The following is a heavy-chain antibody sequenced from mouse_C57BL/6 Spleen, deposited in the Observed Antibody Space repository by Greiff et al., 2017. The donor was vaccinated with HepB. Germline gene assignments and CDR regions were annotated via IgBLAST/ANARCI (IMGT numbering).Heavy chain of an antibody. CDR3: ARGPPMVTTNYYAMDY. V-gene: IGHV1-80*01. Sequence: QVHVKQSGAELVKPGASVKISCKASGYAFSSYWMNWVKQRPGKGLEWIGQIYPGDGDTNYNGKFKGKATLTADKSSSTAYMQLSSLTSEDSAVYFCARGPPMVTTNYYAMDYWGQGTSVTVSS. CDR2: IYPGDGDT. CDR1: GYAFSSYW. J-gene: IGHJ4*01. D-gene: IGHD2-1*01.